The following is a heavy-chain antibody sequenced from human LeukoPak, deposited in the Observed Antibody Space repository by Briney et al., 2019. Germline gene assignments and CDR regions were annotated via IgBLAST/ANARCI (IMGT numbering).Heavy chain of an antibody. CDR3: ARQPHGDYGDY. CDR1: GGSVRSYY. J-gene: IGHJ4*02. CDR2: IYYSGST. D-gene: IGHD4-17*01. Sequence: SETLSLTCTVFGGSVRSYYWNWIRQPPGKGLEWIGYIYYSGSTNYNPSLKSRVTISVDTSKNQLSLKLSSVTAADTAVYYCARQPHGDYGDYWGQGTLVTVSS. V-gene: IGHV4-59*02.